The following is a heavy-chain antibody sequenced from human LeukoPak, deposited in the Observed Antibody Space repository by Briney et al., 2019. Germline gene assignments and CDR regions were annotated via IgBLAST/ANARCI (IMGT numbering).Heavy chain of an antibody. J-gene: IGHJ4*02. Sequence: PGRSLRLSCAASGFTFSSYAMHWVRQDPGKGLEWVAVISFDGSNEYYEDSVKGRFTISRDNAKNSLYLQMNSLRAEDTAVYYCAVAGTPGYYFDYWGQGTLVTVSS. CDR1: GFTFSSYA. D-gene: IGHD6-19*01. V-gene: IGHV3-30-3*01. CDR3: AVAGTPGYYFDY. CDR2: ISFDGSNE.